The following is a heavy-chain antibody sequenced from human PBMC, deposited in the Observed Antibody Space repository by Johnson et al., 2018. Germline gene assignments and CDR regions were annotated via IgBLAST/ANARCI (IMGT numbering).Heavy chain of an antibody. CDR1: GFTFSSYG. Sequence: VQLVESGGGVVQPGRSLRLSCAASGFTFSSYGMHWVRQAPGKGLKWVAVIWYDGSNKYYADSVKGRFTISRDNSKNTLYLQMNSLRAEDPAVYYCGRARSWGIQLYYYYDGMDVWGQGTTVTVSS. D-gene: IGHD5-18*01. V-gene: IGHV3-33*01. J-gene: IGHJ6*02. CDR3: GRARSWGIQLYYYYDGMDV. CDR2: IWYDGSNK.